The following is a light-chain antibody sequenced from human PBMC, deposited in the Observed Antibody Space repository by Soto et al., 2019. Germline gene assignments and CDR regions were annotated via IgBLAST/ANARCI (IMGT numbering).Light chain of an antibody. CDR3: QQYVHWPPGT. J-gene: IGKJ1*01. CDR2: DTS. Sequence: EIVLTQSPGTLSFSPGERATLSCRASQSVSSSLAWYQQRPGQAPRLLIYDTSTRAAGIAARFSGSGSGTEFTLTISSLQSEDFAVYYCQQYVHWPPGTFGQGTKVDIK. V-gene: IGKV3-15*01. CDR1: QSVSSS.